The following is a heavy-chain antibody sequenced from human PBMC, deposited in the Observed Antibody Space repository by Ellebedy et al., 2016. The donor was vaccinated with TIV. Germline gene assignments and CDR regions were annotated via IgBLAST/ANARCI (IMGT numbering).Heavy chain of an antibody. CDR2: ISSSGSA. CDR3: ARTPRQVIKRFDY. CDR1: GDSINSDAYY. V-gene: IGHV4-31*03. Sequence: LRLXCSVSGDSINSDAYYWSWIRQHPEKGLEWIGYISSSGSAYYSPALKSRLSMSVDTSKNQFSLKLTSVTAADTAIYYCARTPRQVIKRFDYWGQGTLVTVSS. J-gene: IGHJ4*02. D-gene: IGHD2-15*01.